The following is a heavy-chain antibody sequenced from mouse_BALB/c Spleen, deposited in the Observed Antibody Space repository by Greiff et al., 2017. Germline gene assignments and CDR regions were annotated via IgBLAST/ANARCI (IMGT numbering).Heavy chain of an antibody. CDR2: ISDGGSYT. CDR3: ARGSYYAMDY. D-gene: IGHD1-1*01. V-gene: IGHV5-4*02. J-gene: IGHJ4*01. Sequence: EVKLQESGGGLVKPGGSLKLSCAASGFTFSDYYMYWVRQTPEKRLEWVATISDGGSYTYYPDTVTGRFTISRDNAKNTLYLEMSSLRSEDTAMYYCARGSYYAMDYWGQGTSVTVSS. CDR1: GFTFSDYY.